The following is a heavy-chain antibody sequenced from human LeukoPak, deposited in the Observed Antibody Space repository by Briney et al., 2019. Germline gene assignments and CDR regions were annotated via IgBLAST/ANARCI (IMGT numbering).Heavy chain of an antibody. V-gene: IGHV1-8*01. CDR3: ARDYYDGSGYYPDD. CDR1: GGTFSSYT. Sequence: ASVKVSCKASGGTFSSYTISWVRQAPGQGLEWMGWMNPNSGNTGYVQKFQGRVTMTRNTSINTAYMELSSLRSEDTAVYYCARDYYDGSGYYPDDWGQGTLVTVSS. CDR2: MNPNSGNT. J-gene: IGHJ4*02. D-gene: IGHD3-22*01.